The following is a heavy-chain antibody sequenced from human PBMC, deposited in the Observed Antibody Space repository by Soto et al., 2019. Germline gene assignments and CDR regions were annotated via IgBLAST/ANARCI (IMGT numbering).Heavy chain of an antibody. D-gene: IGHD1-26*01. CDR2: ISGSGGST. Sequence: EVQLLESGGGLVQPGGSPRLSCAASGFTFSSYAMRWVRQAPVKGLEWVSAISGSGGSTYYADSVKGRFTISRDNSKNTLYLQMNSLRAADTAVYYCARRGSGSYYDYWGQGTLVTVSS. J-gene: IGHJ4*02. CDR1: GFTFSSYA. CDR3: ARRGSGSYYDY. V-gene: IGHV3-23*01.